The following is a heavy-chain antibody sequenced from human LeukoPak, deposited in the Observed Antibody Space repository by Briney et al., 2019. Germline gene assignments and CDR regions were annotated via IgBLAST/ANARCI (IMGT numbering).Heavy chain of an antibody. Sequence: GGSLRLSCAASGFTFTSYSMKWVRQAPGKGLEWVSSISSSSSYIYYADSVKGRLPISTDNAKTSLYLQMNSLRAEDTAVYYCARQRTIVVVPAAVGPRDYYYGMDVWGQGTTVTVSS. CDR3: ARQRTIVVVPAAVGPRDYYYGMDV. D-gene: IGHD2-2*01. V-gene: IGHV3-21*01. CDR2: ISSSSSYI. J-gene: IGHJ6*02. CDR1: GFTFTSYS.